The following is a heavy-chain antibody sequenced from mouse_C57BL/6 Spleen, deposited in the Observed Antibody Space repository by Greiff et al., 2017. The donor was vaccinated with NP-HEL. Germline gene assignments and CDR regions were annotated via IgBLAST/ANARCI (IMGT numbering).Heavy chain of an antibody. D-gene: IGHD2-4*01. Sequence: VQLQQSGAELARPGASVKLSCKASGYTFTSYGISWVKQRTGQGLEWIGEIYPRSGNTYYNEKFKGKATLTADKSSSTAYMELRSLTSEDSAVYFWARPIYYDYDNYAMDYWGQGTSVTVSS. CDR2: IYPRSGNT. V-gene: IGHV1-81*01. J-gene: IGHJ4*01. CDR3: ARPIYYDYDNYAMDY. CDR1: GYTFTSYG.